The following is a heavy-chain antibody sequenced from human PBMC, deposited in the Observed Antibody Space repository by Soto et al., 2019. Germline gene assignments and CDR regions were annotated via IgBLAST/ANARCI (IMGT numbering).Heavy chain of an antibody. J-gene: IGHJ3*02. CDR1: GFTFSSYA. CDR2: ISYDGSNK. CDR3: ARNHYYDSSDTVLVGQSSAFDI. Sequence: PGGSLRLSCAASGFTFSSYAMHWVSQAPGKGLEWVAVISYDGSNKYYADSVKGRFTISRDNSKNTLYLQMNSLRAEDTAVYYCARNHYYDSSDTVLVGQSSAFDIWGQGTMVTVSS. V-gene: IGHV3-30-3*01. D-gene: IGHD3-22*01.